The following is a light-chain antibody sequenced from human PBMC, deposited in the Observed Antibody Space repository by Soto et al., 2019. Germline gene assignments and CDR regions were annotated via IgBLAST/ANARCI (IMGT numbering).Light chain of an antibody. V-gene: IGLV1-44*01. CDR1: GSNIGTNT. Sequence: QSVLTQPHSASGTPGQRVTITCSGSGSNIGTNTVNWYQQLPGTAPKLLIYRTDQRPAGIPDRFSGSKSGTSASLDISGLQSDDEADYYCTAWDGSLDGRVFGGGTKVTVL. J-gene: IGLJ3*02. CDR2: RTD. CDR3: TAWDGSLDGRV.